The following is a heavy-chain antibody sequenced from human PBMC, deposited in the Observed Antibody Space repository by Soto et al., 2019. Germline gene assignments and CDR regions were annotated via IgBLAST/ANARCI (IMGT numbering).Heavy chain of an antibody. CDR1: GGAFSSSS. D-gene: IGHD3-16*01. CDR2: IIPMFGTT. J-gene: IGHJ5*02. Sequence: QVQLVQSGAEVRKPGSSVKVSCKASGGAFSSSSINWVRQAPGQGLEWMGGIIPMFGTTNYAQKLQGRVTLTADESTSTAYMEMTDLRSEDTAVYYCAEGGGGYGTWGQGTLVTVST. CDR3: AEGGGGYGT. V-gene: IGHV1-69*01.